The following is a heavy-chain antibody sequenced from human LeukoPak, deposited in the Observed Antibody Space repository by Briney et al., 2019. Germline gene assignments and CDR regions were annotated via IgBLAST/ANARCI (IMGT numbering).Heavy chain of an antibody. J-gene: IGHJ6*02. CDR3: ATGTYYDFWSGYDDKTPNYYYGMDV. CDR1: GYTLTELS. Sequence: ASVKVSCKVSGYTLTELSMHWVRRAPGKGLEWMGGFDPEDGETIYAQKFQGRVTMTEDTSTDTAYMELSSLRSEDTAVYYCATGTYYDFWSGYDDKTPNYYYGMDVWGQGTTVTVSS. CDR2: FDPEDGET. D-gene: IGHD3-3*01. V-gene: IGHV1-24*01.